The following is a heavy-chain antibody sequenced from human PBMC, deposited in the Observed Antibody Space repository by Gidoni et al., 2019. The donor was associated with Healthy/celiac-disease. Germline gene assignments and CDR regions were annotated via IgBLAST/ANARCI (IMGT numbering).Heavy chain of an antibody. CDR1: GFTFSSYW. V-gene: IGHV3-7*03. CDR3: ARWSSSWYNYYYYGMDV. CDR2: IKQDGSEK. J-gene: IGHJ6*02. Sequence: EVQLVESGGGLVQPGGSLRLSCAASGFTFSSYWMSWVRQAPGKGLEWVANIKQDGSEKYYVDSVKGRFTISRDNAKNSLYLQMNSLRAEDTAVYYCARWSSSWYNYYYYGMDVWGQGTTVTVSS. D-gene: IGHD6-13*01.